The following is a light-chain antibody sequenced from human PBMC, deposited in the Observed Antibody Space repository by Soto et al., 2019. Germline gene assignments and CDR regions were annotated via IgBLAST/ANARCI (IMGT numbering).Light chain of an antibody. J-gene: IGLJ1*01. Sequence: QSVLTQPASVSGSPGQSITISCTGTTSDVGSYDLVSWYQQYPGKAPKIMIYEVSKRPSGDSNRFSGSKSGNTASLTISGLQAEDEADYYCCSYAGGRSPSVFGTGTKLTVL. CDR3: CSYAGGRSPSV. V-gene: IGLV2-23*02. CDR1: TSDVGSYDL. CDR2: EVS.